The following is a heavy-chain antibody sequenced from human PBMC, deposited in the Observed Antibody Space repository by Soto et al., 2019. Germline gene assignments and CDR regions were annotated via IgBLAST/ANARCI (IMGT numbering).Heavy chain of an antibody. D-gene: IGHD6-13*01. CDR2: INHSGST. CDR1: GGSFSGYY. CDR3: ARGPVSSWYPPNPLPYYYGMDV. J-gene: IGHJ6*02. Sequence: SETLSLTCAVYGGSFSGYYWSWIRQPPGKGLEWIGEINHSGSTNYNPSLKSRVTISVDTSKNQFSLKLSSVTAADTAVYYCARGPVSSWYPPNPLPYYYGMDVWGQGTTVTVSS. V-gene: IGHV4-34*01.